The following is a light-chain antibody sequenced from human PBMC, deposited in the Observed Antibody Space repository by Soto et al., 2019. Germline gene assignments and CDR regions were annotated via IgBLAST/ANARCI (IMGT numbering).Light chain of an antibody. CDR3: QQYYNWPPFT. Sequence: DIVMTQSPATLSVSPGERATLSCRASQSVSTKLAWYQQRRGQAPRLLIYDASTRATGIPARFSGGGSGTKFTLTISSLQSEDFAVYSCQQYYNWPPFTFGPGTKVDIK. V-gene: IGKV3-15*01. CDR1: QSVSTK. J-gene: IGKJ3*01. CDR2: DAS.